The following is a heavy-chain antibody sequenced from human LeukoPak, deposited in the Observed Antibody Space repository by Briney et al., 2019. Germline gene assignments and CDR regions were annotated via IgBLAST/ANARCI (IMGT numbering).Heavy chain of an antibody. D-gene: IGHD3-9*01. Sequence: GRSLRLSCAASGFTFSSYGMHWVRQAPGKGLEWVAVIWYDGSNKYYADSVKGRFTISRDNSKNTLYLQMNSLRAEDTAVYYCARLANYDILTGYTVRHFDYWGQGTLVTVSS. CDR3: ARLANYDILTGYTVRHFDY. J-gene: IGHJ4*02. CDR1: GFTFSSYG. CDR2: IWYDGSNK. V-gene: IGHV3-33*01.